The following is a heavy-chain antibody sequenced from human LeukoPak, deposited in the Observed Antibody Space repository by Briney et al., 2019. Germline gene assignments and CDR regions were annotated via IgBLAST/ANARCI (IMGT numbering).Heavy chain of an antibody. V-gene: IGHV5-51*01. J-gene: IGHJ6*02. CDR2: IYPGDSDT. CDR3: ARQLAAAGRGLELYYYYGMDV. D-gene: IGHD6-13*01. CDR1: GYTIGSLGSYW. Sequence: GESLKISCKGSGYTIGSLGSYWIAWVRRMPGKGLEWMGIIYPGDSDTRYSPSFQGQVTISADKSISTAYLQWSSLKASDTAMYYCARQLAAAGRGLELYYYYGMDVWGQGTTVTVSS.